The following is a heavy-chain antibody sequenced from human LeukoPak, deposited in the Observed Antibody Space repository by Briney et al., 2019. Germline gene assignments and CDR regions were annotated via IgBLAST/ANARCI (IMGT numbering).Heavy chain of an antibody. Sequence: SETLSLTCTVSGYSISSGYYWGWIRPPPGKGLEWIGSIYHSGSTYYNPSLKSRVTISVDTSKNQFSLKLSSVTAADTAVYYCARAGKYSSGRSVDYWGQGTLVTVSS. V-gene: IGHV4-38-2*02. J-gene: IGHJ4*02. CDR1: GYSISSGYY. CDR2: IYHSGST. CDR3: ARAGKYSSGRSVDY. D-gene: IGHD6-19*01.